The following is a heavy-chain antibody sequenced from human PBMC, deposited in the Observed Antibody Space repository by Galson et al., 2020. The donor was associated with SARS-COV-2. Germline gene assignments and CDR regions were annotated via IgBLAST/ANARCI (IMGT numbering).Heavy chain of an antibody. V-gene: IGHV1-18*01. CDR2: ISAYNGNT. J-gene: IGHJ2*01. Sequence: ALVKVSCKASGYTFTSYGISWVRQAPGQGLEWMGWISAYNGNTNYAQKLQGRVTMTTDTSTSTAYMELRSLRSDDTAVYYCARAVREIAAADDWYFDLWGRGTLVTVSS. CDR1: GYTFTSYG. CDR3: ARAVREIAAADDWYFDL. D-gene: IGHD6-13*01.